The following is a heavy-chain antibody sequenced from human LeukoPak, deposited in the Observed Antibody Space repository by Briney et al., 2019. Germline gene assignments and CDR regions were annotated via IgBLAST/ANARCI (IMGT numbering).Heavy chain of an antibody. J-gene: IGHJ4*02. CDR2: IYYSGST. CDR1: GGSISSSSYY. Sequence: SETLSLTCTVSGGSISSSSYYWGWIRQPPGKGLEWIGGIYYSGSTYYNPSPKSRVTISVDTSKNQFSLKLSSVTAADTAVYYCARYLYSSSCSFDYWGQGTLVTVSS. CDR3: ARYLYSSSCSFDY. V-gene: IGHV4-39*01. D-gene: IGHD6-13*01.